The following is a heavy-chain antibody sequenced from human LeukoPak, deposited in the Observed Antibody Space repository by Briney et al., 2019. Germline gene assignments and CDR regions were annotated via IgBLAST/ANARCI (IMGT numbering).Heavy chain of an antibody. J-gene: IGHJ5*02. Sequence: SGGSLRLSCAASGFTFSSYAMSWVRQAPGKGLEWVSAISGSGGSTYYADSVKGRFTISRDNAKNSLYLQMNSLRAEDTAVYYCARAPSKTSRNWFDPWGQGTLVTVSS. CDR2: ISGSGGST. CDR3: ARAPSKTSRNWFDP. V-gene: IGHV3-23*01. CDR1: GFTFSSYA. D-gene: IGHD4-11*01.